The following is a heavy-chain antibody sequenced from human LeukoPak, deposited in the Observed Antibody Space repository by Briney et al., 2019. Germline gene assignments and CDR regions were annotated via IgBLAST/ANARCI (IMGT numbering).Heavy chain of an antibody. Sequence: GGSLRLSCAASGFTVSSNYMSWVRQAPGKGLEWVSAISGSGGSTYYADSVKGRFTISRDNSKNTLYLQMNSLRAEDTAVYYCAKNEQLDYFDYWGQGTLVTVSS. CDR1: GFTVSSNY. D-gene: IGHD6-13*01. V-gene: IGHV3-23*01. CDR2: ISGSGGST. CDR3: AKNEQLDYFDY. J-gene: IGHJ4*02.